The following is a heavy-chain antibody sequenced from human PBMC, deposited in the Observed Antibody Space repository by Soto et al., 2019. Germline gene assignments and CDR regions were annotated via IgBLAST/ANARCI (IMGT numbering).Heavy chain of an antibody. CDR1: GYIFNTYG. J-gene: IGHJ4*02. Sequence: QVQLLQSGAEVKKPGASVKVSCTTSGYIFNTYGISWGRQAPGQGREWMGWIGTYNGNTNYAQKFQGRVTMTTETSTSTSYLELRRLRFDDTAVYYCARDSGYDLRDYWGQGTLVTVSS. CDR3: ARDSGYDLRDY. CDR2: IGTYNGNT. D-gene: IGHD5-12*01. V-gene: IGHV1-18*01.